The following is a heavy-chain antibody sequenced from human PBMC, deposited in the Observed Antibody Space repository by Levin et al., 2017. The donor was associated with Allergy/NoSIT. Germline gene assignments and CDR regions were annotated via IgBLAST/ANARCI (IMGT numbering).Heavy chain of an antibody. J-gene: IGHJ6*03. D-gene: IGHD1-26*01. CDR2: SNPHSGGT. V-gene: IGHV1-2*06. Sequence: ASVKVSCKASGFSVSGYYMHWVRQAPGQGLEWMGRSNPHSGGTNYAQKFRDRVTMTRDASGSTAYIELRRLTSDDTAMYYCSSTVVPHLHYYYVDVWGEGTTVTVSS. CDR3: SSTVVPHLHYYYVDV. CDR1: GFSVSGYY.